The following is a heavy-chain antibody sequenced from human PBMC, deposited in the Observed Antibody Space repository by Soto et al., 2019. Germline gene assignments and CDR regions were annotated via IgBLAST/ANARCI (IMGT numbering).Heavy chain of an antibody. CDR2: ISSSSSTI. CDR1: GFTFSSYS. CDR3: ARDITGTMADY. V-gene: IGHV3-48*01. D-gene: IGHD1-7*01. J-gene: IGHJ4*02. Sequence: GGSLRLSCAASGFTFSSYSMNWVRQAPGKGLEWVSYISSSSSTIYYADSVKGRFTISRDNAKNSLYLQMNSLRAEDTAVYYCARDITGTMADYWGQGTLVTVS.